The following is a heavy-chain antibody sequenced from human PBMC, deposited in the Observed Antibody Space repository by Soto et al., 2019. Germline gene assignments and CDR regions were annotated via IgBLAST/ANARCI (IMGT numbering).Heavy chain of an antibody. J-gene: IGHJ6*03. D-gene: IGHD6-13*01. CDR1: GYTFGSYG. V-gene: IGHV1-18*01. Sequence: ASVKVSCKASGYTFGSYGISWGRQAPGQGLEWMGLISAYNGNTNYEQKLQGRVTMTTDTSTSTAYMELRSLRSDDTAVYYCARGSWYMNYYYMDVWGEGTTVTVSS. CDR3: ARGSWYMNYYYMDV. CDR2: ISAYNGNT.